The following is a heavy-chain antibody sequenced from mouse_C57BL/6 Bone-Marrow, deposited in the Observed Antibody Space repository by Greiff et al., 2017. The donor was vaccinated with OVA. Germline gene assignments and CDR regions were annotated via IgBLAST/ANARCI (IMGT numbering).Heavy chain of an antibody. V-gene: IGHV5-17*01. D-gene: IGHD2-1*01. J-gene: IGHJ3*01. CDR1: GFTFSDYG. Sequence: DVMLVESGGGLVKPGGSLTLSCAASGFTFSDYGMHWVRQAPETGLEWVAYISSGSSTIYYADTVKGRFTIPRDNAKNTLFLQMTSLRSEDTAMYYCARPDGNYSAWFAYWGQGTLVTVSA. CDR3: ARPDGNYSAWFAY. CDR2: ISSGSSTI.